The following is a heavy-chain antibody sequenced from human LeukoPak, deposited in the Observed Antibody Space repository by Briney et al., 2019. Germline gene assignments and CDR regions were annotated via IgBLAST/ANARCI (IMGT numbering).Heavy chain of an antibody. V-gene: IGHV3-64D*06. Sequence: GGSLRLSCSASGFTFSSSTMHWVRQAPGKGLEYVSTIGRSGGSTYYADSVKGRFTISKDNAKNTVYLQMNSLRAEDTAVYYCVSFYETYWGRGTLVTVSS. CDR1: GFTFSSST. CDR3: VSFYETY. CDR2: IGRSGGST. J-gene: IGHJ4*02. D-gene: IGHD2/OR15-2a*01.